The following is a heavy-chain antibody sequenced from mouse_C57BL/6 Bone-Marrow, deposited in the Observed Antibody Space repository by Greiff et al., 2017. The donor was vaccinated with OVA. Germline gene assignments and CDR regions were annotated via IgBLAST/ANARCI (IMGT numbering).Heavy chain of an antibody. D-gene: IGHD1-1*01. CDR1: GYTFTSYG. J-gene: IGHJ2*01. Sequence: VQLQQSGAELARPGASVKLSCKASGYTFTSYGISWVKQRTGQGLEWIGEIYPRSGTTYYNEKFKGKATLTADKSSSTAYMELRSLTSEDAAVYFCAHYYGSSYFDYWGQGTTLTVSS. CDR2: IYPRSGTT. V-gene: IGHV1-81*01. CDR3: AHYYGSSYFDY.